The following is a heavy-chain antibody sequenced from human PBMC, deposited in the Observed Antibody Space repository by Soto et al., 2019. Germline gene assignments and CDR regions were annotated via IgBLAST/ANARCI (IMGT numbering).Heavy chain of an antibody. J-gene: IGHJ4*02. CDR2: ISAYNGNT. D-gene: IGHD2-21*01. Sequence: ASVKVSCKASGYTFTKYGISWVRQAPGQGLEWMGWISAYNGNTEYAQNLQGWVTMTRDTSISTAYMELSRLRSDDTAVYYCARGEGGPRWGSIDYWGQGTLVTVS. V-gene: IGHV1-18*01. CDR3: ARGEGGPRWGSIDY. CDR1: GYTFTKYG.